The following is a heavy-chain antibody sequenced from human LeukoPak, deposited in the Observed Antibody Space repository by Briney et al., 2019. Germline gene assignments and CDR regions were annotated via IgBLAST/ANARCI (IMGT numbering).Heavy chain of an antibody. CDR2: ISYDGGNK. Sequence: GGSLRLSCAASGFTFSSYAMHWVRQAPGKGLEWVAVISYDGGNKYYADSVKGRFTISRDNSKNTLYLQMNSLRAEDTAVYYCARAPLYDFWSGYMGDYWGQGTLVTVSS. CDR3: ARAPLYDFWSGYMGDY. CDR1: GFTFSSYA. J-gene: IGHJ4*02. D-gene: IGHD3-3*01. V-gene: IGHV3-30-3*01.